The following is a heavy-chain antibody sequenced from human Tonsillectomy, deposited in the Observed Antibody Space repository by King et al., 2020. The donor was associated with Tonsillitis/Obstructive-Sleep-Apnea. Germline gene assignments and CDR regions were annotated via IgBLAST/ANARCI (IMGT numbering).Heavy chain of an antibody. CDR3: ARRDYGSGRNAFDI. J-gene: IGHJ3*02. Sequence: QLVQSGAEVKKPGESLKIYCEASGYSFTNYWIGWVRQMPGKGLEWMGIIYPDDSDTRYTPSFQGQVTISADKSISTAYLQWSSLKASDTAMYYCARRDYGSGRNAFDIWGQGTVVTVSA. D-gene: IGHD3-10*01. CDR1: GYSFTNYW. CDR2: IYPDDSDT. V-gene: IGHV5-51*01.